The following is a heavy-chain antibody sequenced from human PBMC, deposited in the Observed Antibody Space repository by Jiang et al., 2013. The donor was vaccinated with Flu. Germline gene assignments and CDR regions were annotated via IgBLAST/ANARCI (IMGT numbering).Heavy chain of an antibody. D-gene: IGHD6-6*01. CDR3: ARGGSSSPYNWFDP. J-gene: IGHJ5*02. V-gene: IGHV1-3*01. Sequence: SCKASGYSLTSYSMHWVRQAPGQRLEWMGWVNAGKGDTKYSQKFQGRVTITRDTSASTGYMELSSLTSEDTAVYYCARGGSSSPYNWFDPWGQGTLVTV. CDR2: VNAGKGDT. CDR1: GYSLTSYS.